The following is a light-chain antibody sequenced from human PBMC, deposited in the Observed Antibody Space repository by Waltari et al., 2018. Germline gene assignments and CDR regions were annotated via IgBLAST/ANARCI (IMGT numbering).Light chain of an antibody. CDR1: QSVSSSN. V-gene: IGKV3-20*01. CDR2: GAS. CDR3: QQYGNSPLT. J-gene: IGKJ4*01. Sequence: EIVLTPSPGTLSLSPGERAPLSCRASQSVSSSNLAWYQQKPGQAPRLLIYGASSRATGIPDRFSSSGSGTDFTLTISRLEPEDFAVYYCQQYGNSPLTFGGGTKVEIK.